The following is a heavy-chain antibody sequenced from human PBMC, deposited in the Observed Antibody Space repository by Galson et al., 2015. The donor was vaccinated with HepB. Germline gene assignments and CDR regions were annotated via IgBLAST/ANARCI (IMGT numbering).Heavy chain of an antibody. CDR1: GLTFGDYA. Sequence: SLRLSCAVSGLTFGDYAMSWVRQAPGKGLEWVGFIRSKAYGGTTEYAASVKGRFTISRDDSKSIAYLQMNSLKTEDTAVYYCTRGYYNDSSGYYYVGYFQHWGQGTLVTVSS. CDR2: IRSKAYGGTT. CDR3: TRGYYNDSSGYYYVGYFQH. V-gene: IGHV3-49*04. D-gene: IGHD3-22*01. J-gene: IGHJ1*01.